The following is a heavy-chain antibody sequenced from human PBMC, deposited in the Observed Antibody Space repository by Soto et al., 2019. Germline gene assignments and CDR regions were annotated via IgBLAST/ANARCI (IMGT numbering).Heavy chain of an antibody. CDR1: GGSISSGDYY. CDR3: ARADLVDTIGRYYGMDV. V-gene: IGHV4-30-4*01. J-gene: IGHJ6*02. Sequence: SLTCTVSGGSISSGDYYWSWIRQPPGKGLEWIGYIYYSGSTYYNPSLKSRVTISVDTSKNQFSLKLSSVTAADTAVYYCARADLVDTIGRYYGMDVWGQGTTVTVSS. D-gene: IGHD5-12*01. CDR2: IYYSGST.